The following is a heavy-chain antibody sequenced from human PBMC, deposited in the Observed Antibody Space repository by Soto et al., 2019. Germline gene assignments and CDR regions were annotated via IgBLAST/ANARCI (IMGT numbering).Heavy chain of an antibody. D-gene: IGHD6-13*01. CDR1: GGSISSGGYY. CDR2: IYYSGST. J-gene: IGHJ6*02. CDR3: ARGIAAAGSDWGYYYYGMDV. V-gene: IGHV4-31*03. Sequence: SETLSLTCTVSGGSISSGGYYWSWIRQHPGKGLEWIGYIYYSGSTYYNPSLKSRVTISVDTSKNQFSLKLSSVTAADTAVYYCARGIAAAGSDWGYYYYGMDVWGQGTTVTV.